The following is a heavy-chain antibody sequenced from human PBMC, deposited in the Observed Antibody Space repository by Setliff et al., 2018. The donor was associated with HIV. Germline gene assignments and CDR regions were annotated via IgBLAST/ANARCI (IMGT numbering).Heavy chain of an antibody. Sequence: SETLSLPCTVSGASLNSGSYFWSWVRQPAGKGLEWIGRIYTSGDTNYNPSLKSRVTISMDTSKKQFSLKLRSVTAADTAVYYCAREAEQDYDVVTETLVEGAYIQFWGQGSLVT. CDR2: IYTSGDT. CDR1: GASLNSGSYF. V-gene: IGHV4-61*02. CDR3: AREAEQDYDVVTETLVEGAYIQF. J-gene: IGHJ1*01. D-gene: IGHD3-9*01.